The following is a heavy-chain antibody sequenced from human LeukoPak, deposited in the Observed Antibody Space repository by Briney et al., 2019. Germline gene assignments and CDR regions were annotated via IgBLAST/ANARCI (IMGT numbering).Heavy chain of an antibody. CDR1: GFTFSSYA. V-gene: IGHV3-23*01. CDR2: ISGSGDST. CDR3: AKGIATADYYFDY. D-gene: IGHD6-13*01. J-gene: IGHJ4*02. Sequence: PGGSLRLSCAASGFTFSSYAMSWVRQAPGKGLEWVSTISGSGDSTYYADSVKGRFTISRDSSKNTLYLQVNSLRADDTAVYYCAKGIATADYYFDYWGQGTLVTVSS.